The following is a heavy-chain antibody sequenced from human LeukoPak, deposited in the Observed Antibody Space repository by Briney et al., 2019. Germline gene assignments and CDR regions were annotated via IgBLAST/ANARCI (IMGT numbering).Heavy chain of an antibody. Sequence: GGSLRLPCAASGFTFNTYAMAWVRQAPGKGLEWVSDISGSGDAAYYADSVKGRFTISRDNSKNTLYLQMNSLRAEDTAIYYCAKGPPDSSAWYKRTEGWGQGTLVTVFS. CDR1: GFTFNTYA. J-gene: IGHJ4*02. V-gene: IGHV3-23*01. CDR2: ISGSGDAA. D-gene: IGHD6-13*01. CDR3: AKGPPDSSAWYKRTEG.